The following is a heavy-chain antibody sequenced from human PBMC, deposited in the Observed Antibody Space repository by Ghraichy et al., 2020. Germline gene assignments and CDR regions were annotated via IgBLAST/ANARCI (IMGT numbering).Heavy chain of an antibody. CDR1: GYTFTGYY. V-gene: IGHV1-2*02. Sequence: ASVKVSCKASGYTFTGYYMHWVRQAPGQGLEWMGWINPNSGGTNYAQKFQGRVTMTRDTSISTAYMELSRLRSDDTAVYYCARGSSYDSSGYELAEYYFDYWGQGTLVTVSS. D-gene: IGHD3-22*01. CDR3: ARGSSYDSSGYELAEYYFDY. CDR2: INPNSGGT. J-gene: IGHJ4*02.